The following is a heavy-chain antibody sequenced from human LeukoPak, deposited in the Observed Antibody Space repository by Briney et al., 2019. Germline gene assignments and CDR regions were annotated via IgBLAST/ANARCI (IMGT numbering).Heavy chain of an antibody. CDR2: IYYRGST. Sequence: SETLSLTCTVSGGSISSSSYYWGWIRQPPGKGLEWIGSIYYRGSTYYNPSLKSRVTISVDTSKNQFSQKLSSVTAADTAVYYCAVLTVEARIEEDYWGQGTLVTVSS. V-gene: IGHV4-39*07. J-gene: IGHJ4*02. CDR1: GGSISSSSYY. CDR3: AVLTVEARIEEDY. D-gene: IGHD1-26*01.